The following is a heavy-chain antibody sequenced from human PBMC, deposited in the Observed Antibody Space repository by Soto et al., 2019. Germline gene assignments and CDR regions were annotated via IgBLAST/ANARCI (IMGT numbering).Heavy chain of an antibody. D-gene: IGHD6-19*01. CDR1: GYSFTSYW. Sequence: GESLKISCKGSGYSFTSYWIGWVRQMPGKGLEWMGIIYPGDSYTRYSPSFQVQVTISADKSISTAYLQWSSLKASDTAIKYCARHSGSLSSGGHYSVYGMDVGGQGTTVTISS. CDR2: IYPGDSYT. J-gene: IGHJ6*02. CDR3: ARHSGSLSSGGHYSVYGMDV. V-gene: IGHV5-51*01.